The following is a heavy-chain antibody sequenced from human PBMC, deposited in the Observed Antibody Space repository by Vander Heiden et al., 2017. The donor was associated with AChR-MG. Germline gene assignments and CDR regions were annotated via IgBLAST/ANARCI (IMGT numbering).Heavy chain of an antibody. CDR2: IHYSGTT. CDR1: GRSISSNGHY. CDR3: AIGGNYYYYMDV. J-gene: IGHJ6*03. Sequence: QVQLQESGPGLVKPSQTLSLTCTVSGRSISSNGHYWIWIRQHPGKGLEWIGFIHYSGTTYFDPALKSRVTISVDPSKNKCSLKLRSVTAADTAVYYCAIGGNYYYYMDVRGKGTTVTVSS. V-gene: IGHV4-31*03.